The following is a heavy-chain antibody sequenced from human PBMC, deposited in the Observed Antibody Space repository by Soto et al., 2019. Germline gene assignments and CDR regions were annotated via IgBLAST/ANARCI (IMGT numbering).Heavy chain of an antibody. Sequence: ASVKVSCKASGYTFTSYAMHWLRQAPGQRLEWMGWINAGNGNTKYSQKFQGRVTITRDTSASTAYMELSSLRSEDTAVYYCARDHVTQYYFDYWGQGTLVTVSS. CDR1: GYTFTSYA. V-gene: IGHV1-3*01. D-gene: IGHD2-21*02. CDR2: INAGNGNT. J-gene: IGHJ4*02. CDR3: ARDHVTQYYFDY.